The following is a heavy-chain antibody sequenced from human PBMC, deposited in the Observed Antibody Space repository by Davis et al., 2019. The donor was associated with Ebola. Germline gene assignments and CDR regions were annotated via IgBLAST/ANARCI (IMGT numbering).Heavy chain of an antibody. CDR2: ISAYNGNT. V-gene: IGHV1-18*01. CDR3: ARDGTGRSEMGWFDP. Sequence: ASVKVSCKASGYTFTSYGISWVRQAPGQGLEWMGWISAYNGNTNYAQKLQGRVTMTTDTSTSTAYMELRSLRSDDTAVYYCARDGTGRSEMGWFDPWGQGTLVTVSS. D-gene: IGHD5-24*01. CDR1: GYTFTSYG. J-gene: IGHJ5*02.